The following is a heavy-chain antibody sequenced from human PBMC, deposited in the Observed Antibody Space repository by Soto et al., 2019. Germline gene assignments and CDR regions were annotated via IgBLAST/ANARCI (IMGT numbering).Heavy chain of an antibody. D-gene: IGHD3-10*01. CDR3: ARGIRDLRLVARQNYYYYCCMDV. Sequence: SVKVSCKASGGTFSSYAISWVRQAPGQGLEWMGGITPILGTANYAQKFQGRVTITADESPSTAYMVLSSPRSEDRAGYYCARGIRDLRLVARQNYYYYCCMDVWGQGTTVTVSS. CDR1: GGTFSSYA. CDR2: ITPILGTA. J-gene: IGHJ6*02. V-gene: IGHV1-69*13.